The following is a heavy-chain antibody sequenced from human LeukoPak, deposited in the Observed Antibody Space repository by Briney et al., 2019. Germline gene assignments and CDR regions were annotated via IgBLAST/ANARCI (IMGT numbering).Heavy chain of an antibody. J-gene: IGHJ3*02. CDR2: FDPEDGET. Sequence: ASVKVSCKVSGYTLTELSMHWVRQAPGKGLEWMGGFDPEDGETIYAQKFQGRVTMTEDTSTGTAYMELSSLRSEDTAVYYCASPAYYYDSSGENHDAFDIWGQGTMVTVSS. CDR3: ASPAYYYDSSGENHDAFDI. CDR1: GYTLTELS. D-gene: IGHD3-22*01. V-gene: IGHV1-24*01.